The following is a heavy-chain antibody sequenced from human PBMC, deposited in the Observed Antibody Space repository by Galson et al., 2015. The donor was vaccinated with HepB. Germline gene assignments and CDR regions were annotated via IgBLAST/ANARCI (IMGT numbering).Heavy chain of an antibody. V-gene: IGHV1-18*01. CDR2: ISAYHVKT. Sequence: SVKVSCKASGYSFTSYAISWVRQAPGQGLEWMGVISAYHVKTESAQNFQGRVTMSTEKSTSTAYMELRSLRSDDTAIYYCARDLGCFYGMDGWGQGTTVTVSS. CDR3: ARDLGCFYGMDG. J-gene: IGHJ6*02. CDR1: GYSFTSYA. D-gene: IGHD2-8*01.